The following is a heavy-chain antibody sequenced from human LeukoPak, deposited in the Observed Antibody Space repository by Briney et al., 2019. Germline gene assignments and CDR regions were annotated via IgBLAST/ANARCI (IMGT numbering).Heavy chain of an antibody. CDR3: ARGARESNNYVYGMDV. V-gene: IGHV3-72*01. D-gene: IGHD5-24*01. CDR2: TRNKAKSYTT. Sequence: PGGSLRLSWAASGFTFSDHYMDWVRQAPGKGLEWVGRTRNKAKSYTTEYAASVKGRFTISRDDSESSLYLQMNSLKTADTAVYYCARGARESNNYVYGMDVCGPGTTVTVSS. CDR1: GFTFSDHY. J-gene: IGHJ6*02.